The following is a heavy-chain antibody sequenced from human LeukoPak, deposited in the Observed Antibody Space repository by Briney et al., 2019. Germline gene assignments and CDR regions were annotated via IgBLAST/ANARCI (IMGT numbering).Heavy chain of an antibody. J-gene: IGHJ6*03. V-gene: IGHV3-48*01. CDR3: ARDQYYDSSGTYYYYMDV. CDR2: ISSSSSTI. D-gene: IGHD3-22*01. Sequence: GGSLRLSCAASGFTFSSYSMNWVRQAPGKGLEWVSYISSSSSTIYYADSVKGRFTISRDNAKNSLYLQMNSLRAEDTAVYYCARDQYYDSSGTYYYYMDVWGKGTTVTVSS. CDR1: GFTFSSYS.